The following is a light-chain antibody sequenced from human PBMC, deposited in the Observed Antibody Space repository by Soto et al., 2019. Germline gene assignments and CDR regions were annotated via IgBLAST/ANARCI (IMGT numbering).Light chain of an antibody. V-gene: IGLV2-14*01. J-gene: IGLJ1*01. CDR2: DVS. CDR3: SSYTRSSTLYV. CDR1: SSDVGGYNY. Sequence: QSALTQPASVSGSPGQSITISCTGTSSDVGGYNYVSWYQQHPGKAPKLIIYDVSNRPSGVSNRFSGSKSGNTASLTISGLQAEDEDDYYCSSYTRSSTLYVFGTGTKLTVL.